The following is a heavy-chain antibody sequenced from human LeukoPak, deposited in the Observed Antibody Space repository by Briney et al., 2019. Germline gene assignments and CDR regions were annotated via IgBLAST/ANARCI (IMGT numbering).Heavy chain of an antibody. CDR2: IIPIFGTA. CDR1: GGTFSSYA. J-gene: IGHJ4*02. Sequence: SVKVSCKASGGTFSSYAISWVRQAPGQGLEWMGGIIPIFGTANYAQKFQGRVTITADESTSTAYMELSSLRSEDSAVYYCAREAADSSGYYHPGGWGQGTLVTVSS. CDR3: AREAADSSGYYHPGG. D-gene: IGHD3-22*01. V-gene: IGHV1-69*13.